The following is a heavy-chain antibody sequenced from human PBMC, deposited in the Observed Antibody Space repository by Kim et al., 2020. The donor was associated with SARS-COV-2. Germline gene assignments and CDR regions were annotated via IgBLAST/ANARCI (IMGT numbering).Heavy chain of an antibody. J-gene: IGHJ4*02. CDR2: INTSDGIT. CDR1: GYTFTSYF. CDR3: TKYSGRNPFDY. V-gene: IGHV1-46*01. Sequence: ASVKVSCKASGYTFTSYFMHWVRQAPGQGLEWMGIINTSDGITNYAQKFQGRVTMNRDTSTSTVYMELSSLRSEDTAVYYCTKYSGRNPFDYWGQGTLVTVSS. D-gene: IGHD1-26*01.